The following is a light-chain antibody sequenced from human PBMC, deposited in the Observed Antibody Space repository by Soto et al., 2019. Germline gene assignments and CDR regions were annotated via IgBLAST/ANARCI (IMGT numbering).Light chain of an antibody. CDR3: QQYNNWPFT. CDR1: QSGSSN. Sequence: EIVMTQSPATLSVSPGERATLACRASQSGSSNLAWYQQKPGQAPRLLIYGSSTRATGIPARFSGSGSGTEFTLTISSLQSEDFAVYYCQQYNNWPFTFGPGTKVDIK. V-gene: IGKV3-15*01. CDR2: GSS. J-gene: IGKJ3*01.